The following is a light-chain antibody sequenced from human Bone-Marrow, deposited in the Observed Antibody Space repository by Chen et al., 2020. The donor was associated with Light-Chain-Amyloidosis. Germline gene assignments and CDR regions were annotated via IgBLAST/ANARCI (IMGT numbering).Light chain of an antibody. Sequence: DVVMTQSPLSLPVTLGQPASISCRSSQSLVYSDGNTYLNWFQQRPDQSPRRLFYKVSNRDSGVPDRFSGSGSGTDFTLKISRVEAEDVGVYYCMQGSHWPWTFGQGTKVEIK. J-gene: IGKJ1*01. CDR1: QSLVYSDGNTY. CDR2: KVS. CDR3: MQGSHWPWT. V-gene: IGKV2-30*01.